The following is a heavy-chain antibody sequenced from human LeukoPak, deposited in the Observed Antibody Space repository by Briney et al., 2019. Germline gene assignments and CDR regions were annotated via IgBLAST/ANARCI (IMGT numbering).Heavy chain of an antibody. CDR2: ISGSGGST. D-gene: IGHD6-19*01. CDR3: SKDRRKQWHDAFDI. CDR1: GFTFSSYA. J-gene: IGHJ3*02. V-gene: IGHV3-23*01. Sequence: GGSLGLSCAASGFTFSSYAMSWVRQAPGKWLEWVSAISGSGGSTYYADSVKGRFTISRDNSKNTLYLQMSSLRAEDTAVYYCSKDRRKQWHDAFDIWGQGTMVTVSS.